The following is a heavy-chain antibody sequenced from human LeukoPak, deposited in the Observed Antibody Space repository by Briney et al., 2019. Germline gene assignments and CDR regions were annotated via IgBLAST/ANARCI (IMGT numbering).Heavy chain of an antibody. Sequence: GGSLRLSCAASGFTVSSNYMSGVRQAPGKGLEWVSVIYSGGSTYYADSVKGRFTISRDNSKNTLYLQMNSLRAEDTAVYYCASQSYYDSSGYYLHWGQGTLVTVSS. D-gene: IGHD3-22*01. J-gene: IGHJ4*02. V-gene: IGHV3-53*01. CDR1: GFTVSSNY. CDR3: ASQSYYDSSGYYLH. CDR2: IYSGGST.